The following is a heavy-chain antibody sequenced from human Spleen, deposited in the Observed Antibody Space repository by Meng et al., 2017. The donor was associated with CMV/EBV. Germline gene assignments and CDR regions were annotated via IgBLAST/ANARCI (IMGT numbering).Heavy chain of an antibody. CDR2: IYYSGST. J-gene: IGHJ5*02. CDR3: AGVARGLDL. Sequence: SETLSLTCTVSGGSISSYYWSWIRQPPGKGLEWIGYIYYSGSTNYNPSLKSRVTISVDTSKNQFSLKLSSVTAADTAVYYCAGVARGLDLWGQGTLVTVSS. V-gene: IGHV4-59*01. D-gene: IGHD3-16*01. CDR1: GGSISSYY.